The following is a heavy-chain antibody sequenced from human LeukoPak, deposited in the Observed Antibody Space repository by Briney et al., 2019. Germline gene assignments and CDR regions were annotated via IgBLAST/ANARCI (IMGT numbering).Heavy chain of an antibody. D-gene: IGHD3-9*01. J-gene: IGHJ4*02. CDR2: IYYSGST. CDR1: GGSISGSSYY. Sequence: PSETLSLTCTVSGGSISGSSYYWGWIRQPPGKGLEWIGSIYYSGSTYYNPSLKSRVTISVDTSKNQFSLRLGSVTAADTAVYYCARQGYDILTGSITTSDYWGQGTLVTVSS. CDR3: ARQGYDILTGSITTSDY. V-gene: IGHV4-39*01.